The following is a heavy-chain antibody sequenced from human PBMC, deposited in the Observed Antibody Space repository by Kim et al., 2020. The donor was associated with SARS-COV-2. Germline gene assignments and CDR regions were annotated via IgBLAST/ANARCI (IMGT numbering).Heavy chain of an antibody. CDR1: GFTVSSNY. CDR2: IYSGGST. D-gene: IGHD5-12*01. V-gene: IGHV3-53*04. CDR3: ARGREEEMATSQGDFYYYGMDV. J-gene: IGHJ6*02. Sequence: GGSLRLSCAASGFTVSSNYMSWVRQAPGKGLEWVSVIYSGGSTYYADSVKGRFTISRHNSKNTLYLQMNSLRAEDTAVYYCARGREEEMATSQGDFYYYGMDVWGQGTTVTVSS.